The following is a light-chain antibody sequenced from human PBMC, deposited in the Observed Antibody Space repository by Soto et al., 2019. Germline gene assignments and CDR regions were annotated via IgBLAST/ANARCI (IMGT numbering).Light chain of an antibody. CDR3: QQYNSYSG. J-gene: IGKJ1*01. V-gene: IGKV3-20*01. CDR2: GGS. Sequence: EIVLTQSPGTLSLAPGDRATLSCRAGQSLHTKYFTLYQQIPGQAPRLLIFGGSNRATGIPDRFSGSGSGTEFTLTISSLQPDDFATYYCQQYNSYSGFGQGTKVDIK. CDR1: QSLHTKY.